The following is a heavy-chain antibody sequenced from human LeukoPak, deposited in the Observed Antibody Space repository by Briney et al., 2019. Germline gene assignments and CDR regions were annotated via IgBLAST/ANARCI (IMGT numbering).Heavy chain of an antibody. V-gene: IGHV3-21*01. CDR2: ISGSSNYI. D-gene: IGHD2-15*01. J-gene: IGHJ4*02. Sequence: PGGSLTLSCAASGFTFSSYSMNWVRQAPGKGLEWVSSISGSSNYIYYADSMKGRFTISRDNAKNSLYLQMNNLRAEDTALYYCARDGRAILSSFDYWGQGTLVTVSS. CDR3: ARDGRAILSSFDY. CDR1: GFTFSSYS.